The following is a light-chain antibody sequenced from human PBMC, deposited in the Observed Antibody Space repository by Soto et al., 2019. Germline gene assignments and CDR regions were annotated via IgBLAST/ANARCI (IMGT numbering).Light chain of an antibody. V-gene: IGKV1-33*01. J-gene: IGKJ4*01. CDR3: QQYDNLPLT. Sequence: DIQLTQSPSFLSAFLGDRVTITCRASQDIGKFLNWYQVKPGKAPKLLIYDASILEPGVPATFRGGGSGTYFTFTIASLQPEDIATYYCQQYDNLPLTFGGGTKVDIK. CDR2: DAS. CDR1: QDIGKF.